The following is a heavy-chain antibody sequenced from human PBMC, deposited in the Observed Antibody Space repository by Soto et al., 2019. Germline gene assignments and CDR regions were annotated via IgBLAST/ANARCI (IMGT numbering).Heavy chain of an antibody. V-gene: IGHV5-51*01. D-gene: IGHD1-26*01. CDR2: IYPGDSDT. CDR1: GYSFTNYW. J-gene: IGHJ3*02. CDR3: ARLILGATDAFDI. Sequence: GESLKISCKGSGYSFTNYWIGWVRQMPGKGLEWMGIIYPGDSDTTYSPSLQGQVTISADKYITTAYLQWSSLKASDTAMYYCARLILGATDAFDIWGQGTMVTVSS.